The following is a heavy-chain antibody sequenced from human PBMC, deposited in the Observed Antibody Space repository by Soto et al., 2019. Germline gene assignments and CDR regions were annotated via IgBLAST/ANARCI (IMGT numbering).Heavy chain of an antibody. D-gene: IGHD3-10*01. CDR3: ARAGSFRFDY. V-gene: IGHV3-74*01. CDR2: INTDGTST. Sequence: EVQLVESGGGLVQSGGSLRLSCAGSGFTFSSYWVHWVRQAPGKGLEWVSRINTDGTSTSYADSVKGRFTISRDNAKNTLYLQMNSLRADDSALYYCARAGSFRFDYWGQGTLLSVSS. CDR1: GFTFSSYW. J-gene: IGHJ4*02.